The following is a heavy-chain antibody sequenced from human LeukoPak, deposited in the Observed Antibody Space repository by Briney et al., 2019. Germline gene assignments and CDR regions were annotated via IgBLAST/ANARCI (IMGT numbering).Heavy chain of an antibody. D-gene: IGHD3-3*01. Sequence: ASVKVSCKASGYTFTSYGISWVRQAPGQGLEWMGWISAYNGNTNYAQKLQGRVTMTTDTSTSTAYMELRSLRSDDTAVYYCARGGITTFGVVISWNRGYYFDYWGQGTLVTVSS. V-gene: IGHV1-18*01. CDR3: ARGGITTFGVVISWNRGYYFDY. J-gene: IGHJ4*02. CDR1: GYTFTSYG. CDR2: ISAYNGNT.